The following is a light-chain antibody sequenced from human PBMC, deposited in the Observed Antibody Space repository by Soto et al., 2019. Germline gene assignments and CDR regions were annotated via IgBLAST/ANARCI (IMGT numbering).Light chain of an antibody. Sequence: EIVLTQSPATLSLSPGERATLSCRASQSVSSYLAWYQQKPGQAPRLLIYDASNRATGIPARFSGSGSGTNFLPPTSTLEPEVFAVFSCQHPFPSGGGTKGEIK. CDR1: QSVSSY. J-gene: IGKJ4*01. V-gene: IGKV3-11*01. CDR2: DAS. CDR3: QHPFP.